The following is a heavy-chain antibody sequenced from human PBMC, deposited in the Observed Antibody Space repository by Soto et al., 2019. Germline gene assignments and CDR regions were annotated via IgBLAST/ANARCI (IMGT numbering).Heavy chain of an antibody. CDR1: GFTFSSYA. CDR3: AKVSDYDFWSGYSYSKHFQY. CDR2: ISGSGDST. D-gene: IGHD3-3*01. Sequence: GGSLRLSCAASGFTFSSYAMSWVRQAPGKGLEWVSGISGSGDSTNYADSVKGRFSISRDNSKRTVSLQMNSLRDEDTAVYYCAKVSDYDFWSGYSYSKHFQYWGQGTLVTVSS. V-gene: IGHV3-23*01. J-gene: IGHJ1*01.